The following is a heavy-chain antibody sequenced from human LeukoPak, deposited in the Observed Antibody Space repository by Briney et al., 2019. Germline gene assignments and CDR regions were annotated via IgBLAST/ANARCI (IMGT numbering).Heavy chain of an antibody. CDR3: ARHGPGRVVHDY. Sequence: SETLSLTCTVSGGSISSSSYYWGWIRQPPGKGLEWIGSIYYSGSTYYNPSLKSRVTISVDTSKNQFSLALSSVTAADTAVYYCARHGPGRVVHDYWGQGTLVTVSS. V-gene: IGHV4-39*01. CDR1: GGSISSSSYY. CDR2: IYYSGST. J-gene: IGHJ4*02. D-gene: IGHD3-3*01.